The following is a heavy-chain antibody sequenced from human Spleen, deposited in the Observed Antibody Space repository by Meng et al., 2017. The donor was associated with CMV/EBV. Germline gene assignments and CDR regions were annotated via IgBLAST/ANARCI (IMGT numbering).Heavy chain of an antibody. V-gene: IGHV3-21*01. D-gene: IGHD5-18*01. J-gene: IGHJ4*02. CDR3: ARRDDSGGYTYGYFDF. CDR1: GFTFSSYS. CDR2: ISSSSSYI. Sequence: GESLKISCAASGFTFSSYSMNWVRQAPGKGLEWVSSISSSSSYIYYADSVKGRFTISRDNAKNSLYLQMNSLRAEDTAVYYCARRDDSGGYTYGYFDFWGQGTLVTAPQ.